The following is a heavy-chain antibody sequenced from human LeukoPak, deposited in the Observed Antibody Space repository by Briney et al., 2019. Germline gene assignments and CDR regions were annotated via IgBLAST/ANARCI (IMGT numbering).Heavy chain of an antibody. Sequence: PGGSLRLSCAASGFTFSSYGMNWVRQAPGKGLEWVSFISSSSSYIYYADSVKGRFTISRDNAKNSLYLQMNSLRAEDMAVYYCARDLRSSGYYAFDYWGQGTLVTVSS. CDR3: ARDLRSSGYYAFDY. CDR1: GFTFSSYG. D-gene: IGHD3-22*01. V-gene: IGHV3-21*01. CDR2: ISSSSSYI. J-gene: IGHJ4*02.